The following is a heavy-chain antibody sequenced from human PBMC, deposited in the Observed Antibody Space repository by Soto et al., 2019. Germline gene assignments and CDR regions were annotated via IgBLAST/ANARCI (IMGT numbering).Heavy chain of an antibody. Sequence: QVQLVQSGAEMKKPGSSVKVSCQSSGGTFNTYATNWVRQAPGQGPEWMGDISPMFGAANYAPKFQGRVTIPADESTGTSYMQLSSLTSEDTALYFCAREVQVHTPAFVYWGQGTLVTVSS. CDR3: AREVQVHTPAFVY. V-gene: IGHV1-69*19. D-gene: IGHD3-10*01. CDR1: GGTFNTYA. J-gene: IGHJ4*02. CDR2: ISPMFGAA.